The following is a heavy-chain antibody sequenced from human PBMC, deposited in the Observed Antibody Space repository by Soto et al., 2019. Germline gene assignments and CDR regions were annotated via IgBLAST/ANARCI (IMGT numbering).Heavy chain of an antibody. Sequence: SETLSLSCTVSGGSISNYYWSWIRQPPGKGLEWIGHIYYSGSTNYKPSLKSRVTISVDTSKNQFSLKLSSVTAADTAVYYCARDYNYYGMDVWGQGTTVTVSS. CDR2: IYYSGST. J-gene: IGHJ6*02. V-gene: IGHV4-59*01. CDR3: ARDYNYYGMDV. CDR1: GGSISNYY.